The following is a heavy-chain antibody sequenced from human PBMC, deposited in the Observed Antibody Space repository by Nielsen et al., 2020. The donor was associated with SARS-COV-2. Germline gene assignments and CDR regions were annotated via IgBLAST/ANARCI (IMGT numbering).Heavy chain of an antibody. D-gene: IGHD5-18*01. J-gene: IGHJ5*02. CDR3: ARRLGSYGPGGWFDP. V-gene: IGHV5-10-1*01. CDR2: IDPSDSYT. Sequence: GGSLRLSCKGSGYSFTSYWISWVRQMPGKGLEWMGRIDPSDSYTNYSPSFQGHVTISADKSISTAYLQWSSLKASDTAMYYCARRLGSYGPGGWFDPWGQGTLVTVSS. CDR1: GYSFTSYW.